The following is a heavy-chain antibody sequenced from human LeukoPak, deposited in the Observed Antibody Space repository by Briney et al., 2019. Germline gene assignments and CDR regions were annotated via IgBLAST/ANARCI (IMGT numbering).Heavy chain of an antibody. V-gene: IGHV3-7*01. CDR3: ARRLGVVIIHYCYYYMDV. D-gene: IGHD3-3*01. CDR2: IKQDGSEK. Sequence: PGGSLRLSCAASGFTFSSYWMSWVRQAPGKGLEWVANIKQDGSEKYYVGSVKGRFTISRDNAKNSLYLQMNSLRAEDTAVYYCARRLGVVIIHYCYYYMDVWGKGTTVTVSS. J-gene: IGHJ6*03. CDR1: GFTFSSYW.